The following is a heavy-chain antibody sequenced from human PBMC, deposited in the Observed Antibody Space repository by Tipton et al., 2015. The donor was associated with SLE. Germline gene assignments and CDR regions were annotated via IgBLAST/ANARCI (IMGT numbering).Heavy chain of an antibody. J-gene: IGHJ3*02. Sequence: TLSLTCAVSGGSVNRNNWWGWVRQPPGKGLEWIAEIYHTGPTNYNPSLKGRLTISVDTSKNQFSLKLSSVTAADTAVYYCARPLIADNWNDGGDAFDIWGQGTMVTVSS. CDR3: ARPLIADNWNDGGDAFDI. D-gene: IGHD1-20*01. CDR2: IYHTGPT. V-gene: IGHV4-4*02. CDR1: GGSVNRNNW.